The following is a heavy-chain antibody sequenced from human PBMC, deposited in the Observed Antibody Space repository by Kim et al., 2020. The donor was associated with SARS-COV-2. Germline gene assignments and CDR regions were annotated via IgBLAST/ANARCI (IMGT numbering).Heavy chain of an antibody. V-gene: IGHV4-31*02. CDR3: ARGYYDSSGYYREYFQH. D-gene: IGHD3-22*01. J-gene: IGHJ1*01. Sequence: LKSRVTISVDTSKNQFSRKLSSVTAADTAVYYCARGYYDSSGYYREYFQHWGQGTLVTVSS.